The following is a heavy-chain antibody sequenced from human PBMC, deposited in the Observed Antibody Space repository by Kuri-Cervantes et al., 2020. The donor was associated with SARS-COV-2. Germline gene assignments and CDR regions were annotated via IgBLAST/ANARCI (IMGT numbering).Heavy chain of an antibody. CDR3: AKDRVGVLDS. D-gene: IGHD2-21*01. V-gene: IGHV3-43*01. CDR2: ISWDGGST. CDR1: GFTFDDYT. J-gene: IGHJ5*01. Sequence: GESLKISCAASGFTFDDYTMHWVRQAPGKGLEWVSLISWDGGSTYYADSVRGRFTISRDNSNNTLYLQVNRLRAEDTALYYCAKDRVGVLDSWGQGTQVTVSS.